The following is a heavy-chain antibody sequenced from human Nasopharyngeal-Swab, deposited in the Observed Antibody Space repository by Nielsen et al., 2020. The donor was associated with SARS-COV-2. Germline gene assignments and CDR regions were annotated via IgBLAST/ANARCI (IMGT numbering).Heavy chain of an antibody. CDR2: IYYTGIT. V-gene: IGHV4-59*08. Sequence: WIRQPPGKGLEWIGHIYYTGITNYNPSLKSRVTISVDTSKNQFSLRLTFVTAADTAVYYCARRIADYMDVWGKGTTVTVSS. CDR3: ARRIADYMDV. D-gene: IGHD2-21*01. J-gene: IGHJ6*03.